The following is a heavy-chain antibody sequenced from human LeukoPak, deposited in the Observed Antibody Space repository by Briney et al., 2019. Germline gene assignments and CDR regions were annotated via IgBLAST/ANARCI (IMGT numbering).Heavy chain of an antibody. Sequence: GGSLRLSCAASGFTVSSNYMSWVRQAPGKGLEWVSVIYSGGSTYYADSVKGRFTISRDNSKNTLYLQMNSLRAEDTAVYYCARDYYDSSGASSLWGQGTLVTVSS. CDR1: GFTVSSNY. CDR2: IYSGGST. D-gene: IGHD3-22*01. V-gene: IGHV3-66*02. J-gene: IGHJ4*02. CDR3: ARDYYDSSGASSL.